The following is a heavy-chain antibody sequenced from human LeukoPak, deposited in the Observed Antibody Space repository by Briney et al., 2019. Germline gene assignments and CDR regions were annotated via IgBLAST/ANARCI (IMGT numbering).Heavy chain of an antibody. Sequence: ASVKVSCKASGGTFSSYAISWVRQAPGQGLEWMGGIIPIFGTANYAQKFQGRVTITADESTSTAYMELSSLRSEDTAVYYCARDYQYSGSYYHNWFDPWGQGTLVTVSS. CDR3: ARDYQYSGSYYHNWFDP. J-gene: IGHJ5*02. V-gene: IGHV1-69*13. CDR1: GGTFSSYA. CDR2: IIPIFGTA. D-gene: IGHD1-26*01.